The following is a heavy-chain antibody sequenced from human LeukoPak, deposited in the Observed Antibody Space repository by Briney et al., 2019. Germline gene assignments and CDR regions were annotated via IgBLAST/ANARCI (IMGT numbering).Heavy chain of an antibody. CDR2: IIPIFGTA. CDR3: ARDPRYCSSTSCYRSWFDP. CDR1: GGTFSSYA. Sequence: SVKVSCKASGGTFSSYAISWVRQAPGRGLEWMGGIIPIFGTANYAQKFQGRVTITTDESTSTAYMELSSLRSEDTAVYYCARDPRYCSSTSCYRSWFDPWGQGTLVTVSS. J-gene: IGHJ5*02. D-gene: IGHD2-2*01. V-gene: IGHV1-69*05.